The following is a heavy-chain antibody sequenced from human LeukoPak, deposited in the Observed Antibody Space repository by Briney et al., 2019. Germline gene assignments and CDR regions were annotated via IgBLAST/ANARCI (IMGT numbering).Heavy chain of an antibody. CDR3: ARFVPSSTSAVDY. D-gene: IGHD2-2*01. J-gene: IGHJ4*02. V-gene: IGHV3-30*03. CDR2: ISYDGSNK. Sequence: GRSLRLSCAASGFTFSSYGMHWVRQAPGKGLEWVAVISYDGSNKYYADSVKGRFTISRDNSKNTLYLQMNSLRAEDTAVYYCARFVPSSTSAVDYWGQGTLVTVSS. CDR1: GFTFSSYG.